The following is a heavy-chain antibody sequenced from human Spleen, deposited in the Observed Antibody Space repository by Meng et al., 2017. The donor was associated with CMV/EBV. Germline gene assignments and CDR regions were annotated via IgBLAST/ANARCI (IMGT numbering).Heavy chain of an antibody. CDR3: ARELVTRADSFDL. V-gene: IGHV4-34*01. CDR2: INHCGGT. Sequence: SETLSLTCAVYGGSFSGYYWSWIRQPPGKGLEWIGEINHCGGTNYNPSLKGRVTISVDTSKNQFSLKVSSVTAADTAIYYCARELVTRADSFDLWGQGTMVTVSS. D-gene: IGHD6-6*01. J-gene: IGHJ3*01. CDR1: GGSFSGYY.